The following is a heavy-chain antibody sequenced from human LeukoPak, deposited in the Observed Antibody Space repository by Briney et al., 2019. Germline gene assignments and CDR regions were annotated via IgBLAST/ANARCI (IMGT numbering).Heavy chain of an antibody. D-gene: IGHD3-10*01. J-gene: IGHJ4*02. CDR1: GFSLSNARMG. V-gene: IGHV2-26*01. CDR2: IFSNDEK. CDR3: ARQITMVRGVIIAIFDY. Sequence: SGPTLVNPTETLTLTCTVSGFSLSNARMGVSWIRQPPGKALEWLAHIFSNDEKSYSTSLKSRLTISKDTSKSQVVLTMTNMDPVDTATYYCARQITMVRGVIIAIFDYWGQGTLVTVSS.